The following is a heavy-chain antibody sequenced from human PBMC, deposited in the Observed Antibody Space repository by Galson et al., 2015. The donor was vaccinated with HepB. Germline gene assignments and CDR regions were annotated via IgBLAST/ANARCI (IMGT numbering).Heavy chain of an antibody. CDR2: ISAYNGNT. CDR3: ATGLYCSSTSCYRRDDAFDI. D-gene: IGHD2-2*01. CDR1: GYTFTSYG. J-gene: IGHJ3*02. Sequence: SVKVSCKASGYTFTSYGISWVRQAPGQGLEWMGWISAYNGNTNYAQKLQGRVTMTTDTSTSTAYMELRSLRSDDTAVYYCATGLYCSSTSCYRRDDAFDIWGQGTMVTVSS. V-gene: IGHV1-18*01.